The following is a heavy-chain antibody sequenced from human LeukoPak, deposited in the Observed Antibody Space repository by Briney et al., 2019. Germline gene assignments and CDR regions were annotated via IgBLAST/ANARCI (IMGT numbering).Heavy chain of an antibody. CDR1: GFTFSSYG. J-gene: IGHJ4*02. CDR2: IWYDGSNK. Sequence: GGSLRLSCAASGFTFSSYGMHWVRQAPGKGLEWVAVIWYDGSNKYYADSVKGRFTISRDNSKNTQYLQMNSLRAEDTAVYYCARGGGSYHDILTGYYFDHWGQGTLVTFSS. D-gene: IGHD3-9*01. V-gene: IGHV3-33*01. CDR3: ARGGGSYHDILTGYYFDH.